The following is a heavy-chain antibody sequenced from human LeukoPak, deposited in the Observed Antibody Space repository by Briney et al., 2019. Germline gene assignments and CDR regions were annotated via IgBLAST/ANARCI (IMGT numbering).Heavy chain of an antibody. V-gene: IGHV4-34*01. J-gene: IGHJ4*02. CDR3: ARGSYPGWYNGEFDY. Sequence: PSETLSLTCAVYGGSFSSYYWSWIRQPPGKGLEWIGEINQSGSTNYNPSLKSRVSISVDSSKNQFSLRLSSVTAADTAVYYCARGSYPGWYNGEFDYWGQGTLVPVSS. D-gene: IGHD6-19*01. CDR2: INQSGST. CDR1: GGSFSSYY.